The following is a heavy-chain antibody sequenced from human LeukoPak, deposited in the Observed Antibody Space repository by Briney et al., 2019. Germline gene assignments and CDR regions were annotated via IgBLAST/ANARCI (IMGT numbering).Heavy chain of an antibody. Sequence: GGSLRLSCAASGFTFSSYSMNCVRQAPGKGLEWVSSISSSSSYIYYADSVKGRFTISRDNAKNSLYLQMNSLRAEDTAVYYCAKCSGGNCYHSDDHWGQGTLVTVSP. CDR3: AKCSGGNCYHSDDH. CDR2: ISSSSSYI. V-gene: IGHV3-21*01. J-gene: IGHJ5*02. CDR1: GFTFSSYS. D-gene: IGHD2-15*01.